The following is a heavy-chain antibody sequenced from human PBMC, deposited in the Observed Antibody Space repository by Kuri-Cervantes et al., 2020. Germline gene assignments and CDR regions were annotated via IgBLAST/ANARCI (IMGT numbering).Heavy chain of an antibody. CDR1: GYTFTSYY. Sequence: ASVKVSCKASGYTFTSYYMHWVRQAPGRGLEWMGIINPSGGSTSYAQKFQGRVTMTRDTSTSTVYMELSSLRSEDTAVYYCARDLSALRGGSSGGTPHEVDWGQGTLVTVSS. D-gene: IGHD1-26*01. V-gene: IGHV1-46*01. CDR2: INPSGGST. CDR3: ARDLSALRGGSSGGTPHEVD. J-gene: IGHJ4*02.